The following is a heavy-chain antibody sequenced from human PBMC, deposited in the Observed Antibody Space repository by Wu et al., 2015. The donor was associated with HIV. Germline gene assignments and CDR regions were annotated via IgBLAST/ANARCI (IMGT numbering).Heavy chain of an antibody. CDR2: MNPNSGNT. J-gene: IGHJ4*02. V-gene: IGHV1-8*01. D-gene: IGHD4-17*01. CDR1: GYTFTSYD. CDR3: ARGRWVDYGDPLPLDY. Sequence: QVQLVQSGAEVKKPGASVKVSCKASGYTFTSYDINWVRQATGQGLEWMGWMNPNSGNTGYAQKFQGRVTMTRNTSISTAYMELSSLRSEDTAVYYCARGRWVDYGDPLPLDYWGQGTRGHRXL.